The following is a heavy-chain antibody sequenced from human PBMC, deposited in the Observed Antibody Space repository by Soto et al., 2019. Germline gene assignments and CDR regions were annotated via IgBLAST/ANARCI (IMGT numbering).Heavy chain of an antibody. CDR2: IYYSGST. CDR3: ARDFSGGTTDWFDP. D-gene: IGHD1-7*01. V-gene: IGHV4-31*03. CDR1: GGSISSGGYY. Sequence: QVQLQESGPGLVKPSQTLSLTCTVSGGSISSGGYYWSWIRQHPGKGLEWIGYIYYSGSTYYNPSLKSRVTISVDTSKNQFSLKLSSVTAADTAVYYCARDFSGGTTDWFDPWGQGTLVTVSS. J-gene: IGHJ5*02.